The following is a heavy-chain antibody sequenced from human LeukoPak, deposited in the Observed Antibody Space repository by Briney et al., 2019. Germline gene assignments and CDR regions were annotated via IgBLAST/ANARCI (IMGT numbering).Heavy chain of an antibody. CDR2: IYYSGST. D-gene: IGHD6-6*01. Sequence: SETLSLTCTVSGGSISSYYWSWIRQPPGKGLEWIGYIYYSGSTNYNPSLKSRVTISVDTSKNQFSLKLSSVTAADTAVYYCARGHSSFIPFDYWGQGTLVTVSS. CDR1: GGSISSYY. V-gene: IGHV4-59*01. J-gene: IGHJ4*02. CDR3: ARGHSSFIPFDY.